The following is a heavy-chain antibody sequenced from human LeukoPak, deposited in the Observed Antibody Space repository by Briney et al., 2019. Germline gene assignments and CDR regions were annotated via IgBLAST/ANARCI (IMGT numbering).Heavy chain of an antibody. J-gene: IGHJ6*02. CDR1: GFTFSSYA. V-gene: IGHV3-30*04. CDR2: ISYDGSNK. CDR3: ARDQAWYNWNYYYGMDV. D-gene: IGHD1-20*01. Sequence: GGSLRLSCAASGFTFSSYAMHWVRQAPGKGLEWVAVISYDGSNKYYADSVKGRFTISRDNSKNTLYLQMNSLRAEDTAVYYCARDQAWYNWNYYYGMDVWGQGTTVTVSS.